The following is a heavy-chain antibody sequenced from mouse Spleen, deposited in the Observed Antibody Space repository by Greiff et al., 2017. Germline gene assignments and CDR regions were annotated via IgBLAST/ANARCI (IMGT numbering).Heavy chain of an antibody. Sequence: QVQLQQSGPELVKPGASVTISCKASGYSFTSYYIHWVKQRPGQGLEWIGWIYPGSGNTKYNEKFKGKATLTADTSSSTAYMQLSSLTSEDSAVYYCARERAITFAYWGQGTLVTVSA. V-gene: IGHV1-66*01. CDR1: GYSFTSYY. D-gene: IGHD2-4*01. CDR2: IYPGSGNT. J-gene: IGHJ3*01. CDR3: ARERAITFAY.